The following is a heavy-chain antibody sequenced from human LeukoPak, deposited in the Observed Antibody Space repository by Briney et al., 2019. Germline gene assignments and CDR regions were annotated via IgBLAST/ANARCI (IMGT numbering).Heavy chain of an antibody. CDR1: GFTFSSYW. CDR2: INEDGSVK. Sequence: GGSLRLSYKGSGFTFSSYWMGWFRQAPGKGLEWVANINEDGSVKQFADSVKGRFTISTDNTKNSVNLRMNSLGADDTAVYFCARGRGWTFDYWGQGTLVTVSS. J-gene: IGHJ4*02. D-gene: IGHD6-19*01. CDR3: ARGRGWTFDY. V-gene: IGHV3-7*04.